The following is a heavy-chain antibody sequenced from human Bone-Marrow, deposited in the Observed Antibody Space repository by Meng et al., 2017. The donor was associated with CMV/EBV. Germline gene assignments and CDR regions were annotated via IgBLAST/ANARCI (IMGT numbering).Heavy chain of an antibody. V-gene: IGHV4-39*07. Sequence: SETLSLTCTASGCSISSSSYYWGWIRQPPGKGLEWIGSIYYSGSTYYNPSLKSRVTISVDTSKNQFSLKLSSVTAADTAVYYCARGSTSRVAQLRLDWFDPWGQGTLVTVSS. J-gene: IGHJ5*02. D-gene: IGHD6-25*01. CDR2: IYYSGST. CDR1: GCSISSSSYY. CDR3: ARGSTSRVAQLRLDWFDP.